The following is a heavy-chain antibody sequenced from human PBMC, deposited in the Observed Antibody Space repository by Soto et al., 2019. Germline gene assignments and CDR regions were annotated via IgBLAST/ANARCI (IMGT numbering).Heavy chain of an antibody. Sequence: ASVKVSCKASGYTFTSYGISWVRQAPGQGLEWMGWISAYNGNTNYAQKLQGRVTMTTDTSTSTAYMELRSLRSDDTAVYYCARDEDAAMPHFFDYWGQGTPVTVSS. CDR3: ARDEDAAMPHFFDY. CDR2: ISAYNGNT. D-gene: IGHD5-18*01. V-gene: IGHV1-18*04. J-gene: IGHJ4*02. CDR1: GYTFTSYG.